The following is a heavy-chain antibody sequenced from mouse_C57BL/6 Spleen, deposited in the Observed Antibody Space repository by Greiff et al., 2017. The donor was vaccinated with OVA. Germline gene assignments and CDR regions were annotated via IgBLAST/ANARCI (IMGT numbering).Heavy chain of an antibody. J-gene: IGHJ2*01. V-gene: IGHV1-82*01. CDR3: ARWGYYGSSPYFDY. CDR2: IYPGDGDT. D-gene: IGHD1-1*01. Sequence: VQLQQSGPELVKPGASVKISCKASGYAFSSSWMNWVKQRPGKGLEWIGRIYPGDGDTNYNGKFKGKATLTADKSSSTAYMQLSSLTSEDSAVYFCARWGYYGSSPYFDYWGQGTTLTGSS. CDR1: GYAFSSSW.